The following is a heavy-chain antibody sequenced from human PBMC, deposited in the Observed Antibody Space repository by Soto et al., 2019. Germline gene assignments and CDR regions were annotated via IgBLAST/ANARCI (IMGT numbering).Heavy chain of an antibody. J-gene: IGHJ4*02. CDR3: ARDIRGYSRAFDY. V-gene: IGHV4-59*01. CDR1: GGSMRNYF. CDR2: IYSSGST. D-gene: IGHD5-18*01. Sequence: PSETLSLTCTVSGGSMRNYFWTWTRQPPGKGLEWIGYIYSSGSTNYNPSLKSRVTISVDTSRNQFSLKLTSVTAADTAVYYCARDIRGYSRAFDYWGQGTLVTVSS.